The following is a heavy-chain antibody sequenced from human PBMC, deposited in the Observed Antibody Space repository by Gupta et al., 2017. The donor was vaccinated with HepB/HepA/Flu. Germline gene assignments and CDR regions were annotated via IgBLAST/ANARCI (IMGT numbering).Heavy chain of an antibody. Sequence: EVQLVESGGGLVQPGESLRLSCAVSGFTVTKYWMSWVRQAPEKGLEWVATIDEDGNRQFYVDSVKGRFTISRDGAKNSLYLQMNSLRAEDTAIYYCASISSWDTWGQGTLVTVSS. CDR2: IDEDGNRQ. CDR1: GFTVTKYW. V-gene: IGHV3-7*01. J-gene: IGHJ5*02. CDR3: ASISSWDT.